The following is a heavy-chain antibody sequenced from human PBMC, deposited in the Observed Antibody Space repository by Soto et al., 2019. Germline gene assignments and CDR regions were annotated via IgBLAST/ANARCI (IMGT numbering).Heavy chain of an antibody. V-gene: IGHV3-30*18. D-gene: IGHD3-22*01. CDR1: GFTFSSYG. CDR2: ISYDGSNK. J-gene: IGHJ4*02. CDR3: AKAPSRITMIVVVTLPDY. Sequence: QVQLVESGGGVVQPGRSLRLSCAASGFTFSSYGMHWVRQAPGKGLEWVAVISYDGSNKYYADSVKGRFTISRDNSKNTLYLQMNSLRAEDTAVYYCAKAPSRITMIVVVTLPDYWGQGPLVTVSS.